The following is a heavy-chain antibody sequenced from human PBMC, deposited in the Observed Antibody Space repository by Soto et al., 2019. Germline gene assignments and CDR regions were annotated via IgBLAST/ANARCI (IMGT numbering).Heavy chain of an antibody. CDR1: GCSISSSSYY. CDR3: ASPLYCSGGSCYSMFGY. Sequence: SETLSLTCTVSGCSISSSSYYWGWIRQPPGKGLEWIGSIYYSGSTYYNPSLKSRVTISVDTSKNQFSLKLSSVTAADTAVYYCASPLYCSGGSCYSMFGYWGQGTLVTVSS. CDR2: IYYSGST. J-gene: IGHJ4*02. V-gene: IGHV4-39*01. D-gene: IGHD2-15*01.